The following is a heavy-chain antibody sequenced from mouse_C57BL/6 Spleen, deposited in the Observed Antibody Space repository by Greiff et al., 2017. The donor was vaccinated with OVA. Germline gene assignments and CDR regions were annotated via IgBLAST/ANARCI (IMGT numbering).Heavy chain of an antibody. Sequence: EVQLQQSGPVLVKPGASVKMSCKASGYTFTDYYMNWVKQSHGKSLEWIGVINPYNGGTSYNQKFKGKATLTVDKSSSTAYMELNSLTSEDSAVYYCERREDSPYAMDYWGQGTSVTVSS. CDR1: GYTFTDYY. CDR3: ERREDSPYAMDY. CDR2: INPYNGGT. J-gene: IGHJ4*01. V-gene: IGHV1-19*01. D-gene: IGHD3-3*01.